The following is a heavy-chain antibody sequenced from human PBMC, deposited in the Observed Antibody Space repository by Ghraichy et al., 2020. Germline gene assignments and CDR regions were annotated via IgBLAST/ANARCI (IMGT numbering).Heavy chain of an antibody. CDR1: GGTFSSYA. D-gene: IGHD3-3*01. CDR2: IIPILGIA. V-gene: IGHV1-69*04. Sequence: SVKVSCKASGGTFSSYAISWVRQAPGQGLEWMGRIIPILGIANYAQKFQGRVTITADKSTSTAYMELSSLRSEDTAVYYCASSYYDFWSGPNYYYGMDVWGQGTTVTVSS. J-gene: IGHJ6*02. CDR3: ASSYYDFWSGPNYYYGMDV.